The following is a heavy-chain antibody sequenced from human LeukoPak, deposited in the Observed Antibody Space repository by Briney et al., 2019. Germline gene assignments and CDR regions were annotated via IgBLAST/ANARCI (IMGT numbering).Heavy chain of an antibody. CDR3: ARERVEQQLVRAYYYYYMDV. V-gene: IGHV1-69*05. D-gene: IGHD6-13*01. CDR1: GGTFSSYA. J-gene: IGHJ6*03. CDR2: IIPIFGTA. Sequence: GASVKVSCKASGGTFSSYAISWVRQAPGQGLEWMGGIIPIFGTANYAQKFQGRVTITTDESTSTAYMELSSLRSEDTAVYYCARERVEQQLVRAYYYYYMDVWGKGTTVTVSS.